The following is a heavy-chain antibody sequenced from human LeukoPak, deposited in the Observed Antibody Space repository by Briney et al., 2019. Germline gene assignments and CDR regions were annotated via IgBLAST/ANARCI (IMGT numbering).Heavy chain of an antibody. J-gene: IGHJ4*02. D-gene: IGHD6-19*01. Sequence: GGSLRLSCEASGFTFSSYGMSWIRQAPGKGLEWVSAISGGGGGTYYADSVKGRFTISRDNSKNTLYLQMNSLRAEDAAVYFCAKRVAHSSGAYWDYWGQGILVTVSS. CDR1: GFTFSSYG. CDR2: ISGGGGGT. V-gene: IGHV3-23*01. CDR3: AKRVAHSSGAYWDY.